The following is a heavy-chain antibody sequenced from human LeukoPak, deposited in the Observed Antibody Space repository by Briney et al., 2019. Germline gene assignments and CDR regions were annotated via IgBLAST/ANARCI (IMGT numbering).Heavy chain of an antibody. CDR3: TRGSSGRRDN. D-gene: IGHD6-19*01. CDR2: MNSNSGNT. CDR1: GYTFTSCD. V-gene: IGHV1-8*01. J-gene: IGHJ4*02. Sequence: ASVKVSCKASGYTFTSCDINWVRQPTGQGLEWMGWMNSNSGNTGNGQSFQGRITMTRDISIGTAYTELSNLTSEDTAIYYCTRGSSGRRDNWGQGTLVTVSA.